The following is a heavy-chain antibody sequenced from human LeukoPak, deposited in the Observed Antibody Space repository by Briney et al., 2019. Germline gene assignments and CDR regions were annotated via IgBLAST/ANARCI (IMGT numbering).Heavy chain of an antibody. J-gene: IGHJ4*02. V-gene: IGHV3-9*01. D-gene: IGHD3-10*01. CDR2: ISWNSGSI. CDR1: GFTFDDYA. Sequence: GGSLRLSCAASGFTFDDYAMHWVRQAPGKGLEWVSGISWNSGSIGYADSVKGRFTISRDNAKNSLYVQMNSLRDEDTALYYCAKDSSYGSGSNGFDYWGQGTLDTVSS. CDR3: AKDSSYGSGSNGFDY.